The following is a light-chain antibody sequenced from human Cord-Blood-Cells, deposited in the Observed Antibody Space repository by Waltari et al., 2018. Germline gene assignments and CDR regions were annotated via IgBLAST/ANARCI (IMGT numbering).Light chain of an antibody. V-gene: IGKV3-15*01. CDR3: QQYNNWPLLFT. CDR2: GAS. Sequence: EIVMTQSLATLSVSPGERAPLPCRASQSVSSNLAWYQQKPGQAPRLLIYGASTRATGIPARFSGSGSGTEFTLTISSLQSEDFAVYYCQQYNNWPLLFTFGPGTKVDIK. J-gene: IGKJ3*01. CDR1: QSVSSN.